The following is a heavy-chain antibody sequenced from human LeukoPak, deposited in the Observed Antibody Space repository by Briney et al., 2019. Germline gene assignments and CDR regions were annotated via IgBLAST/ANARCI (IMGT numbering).Heavy chain of an antibody. J-gene: IGHJ6*02. D-gene: IGHD3-3*01. CDR1: GGSISSSSYY. CDR3: ARHNSITIFGVVLYYGMDV. Sequence: SETLSLTCTVSGGSISSSSYYWGWIRQPPGKGLEWIGSIYYSGSTYYNPSLKSRVTISVDTSKNQFSLKLSSVTAADTAVYYCARHNSITIFGVVLYYGMDVWGQGTMVTVSS. CDR2: IYYSGST. V-gene: IGHV4-39*01.